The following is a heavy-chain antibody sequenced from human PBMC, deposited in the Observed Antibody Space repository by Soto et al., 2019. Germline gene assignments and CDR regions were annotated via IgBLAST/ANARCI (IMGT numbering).Heavy chain of an antibody. CDR2: IYPGDSDT. CDR1: GYSFTSYW. V-gene: IGHV5-51*01. J-gene: IGHJ6*02. Sequence: PGESLKISCKGSGYSFTSYWIGWVRQMPGKGLEWMGIIYPGDSDTRYSPSFQGQVTISADKSISTAYLQWSSLKASDTAMYYCARHRVIPIPSYYYYYGMDVWGQGTTVTVSS. D-gene: IGHD2-2*01. CDR3: ARHRVIPIPSYYYYYGMDV.